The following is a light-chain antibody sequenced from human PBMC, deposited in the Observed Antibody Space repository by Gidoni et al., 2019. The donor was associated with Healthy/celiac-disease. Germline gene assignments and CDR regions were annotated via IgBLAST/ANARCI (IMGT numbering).Light chain of an antibody. CDR1: QSVSSY. V-gene: IGKV3-11*01. CDR2: DAS. J-gene: IGKJ5*01. CDR3: QQRSNWPPIT. Sequence: IVLTQSPATLSLSPGERATLSCRASQSVSSYLAWYQQKPGQAPRLLIYDASNRATGIRARFSGSGSGTDFNLTISSLEPEDFAVYYCQQRSNWPPITFXQXTRLEIK.